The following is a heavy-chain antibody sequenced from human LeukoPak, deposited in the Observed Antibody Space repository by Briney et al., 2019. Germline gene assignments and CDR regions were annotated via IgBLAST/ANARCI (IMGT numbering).Heavy chain of an antibody. CDR3: ARILTGYDAFDY. Sequence: GGSLRLSCAASGFTFISYWMSWVRQAPGKGLEWVANIKEDGSQKYYVDSVKGRLTISRDNAMNSLYLQMNSLRAEDTAVYYCARILTGYDAFDYWGQGTLVTVSS. CDR2: IKEDGSQK. D-gene: IGHD3-9*01. V-gene: IGHV3-7*01. CDR1: GFTFISYW. J-gene: IGHJ4*02.